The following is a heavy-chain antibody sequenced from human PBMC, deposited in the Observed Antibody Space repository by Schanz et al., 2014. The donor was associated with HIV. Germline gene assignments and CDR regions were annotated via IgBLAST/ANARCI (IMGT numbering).Heavy chain of an antibody. CDR3: AKETEQLRYLGYFDY. J-gene: IGHJ4*02. V-gene: IGHV3-9*02. Sequence: EVQLVESGGGLVQPGRSLRLSCAASGFTSDDYAMHWVRQAPGKGLECVSGISWNSGSIGYADSVKGRFTISRDNAKNSLYLQMNSLRAEDTALYYCAKETEQLRYLGYFDYWGQGTLVTVSS. CDR1: GFTSDDYA. CDR2: ISWNSGSI. D-gene: IGHD3-9*01.